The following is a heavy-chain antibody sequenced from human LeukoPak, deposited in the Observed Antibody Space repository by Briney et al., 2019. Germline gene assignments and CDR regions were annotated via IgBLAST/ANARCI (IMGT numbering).Heavy chain of an antibody. J-gene: IGHJ3*02. Sequence: GGSLRLSCAASGFTFSSYSMNWVRQAPGKGLEWVSYISSSSTIYYADSVKGRFTISRDNAKNSLYLQMNSLRAEDTAVYYCARDSESAGVAATASPFDIWGQGTKVTVSS. CDR3: ARDSESAGVAATASPFDI. V-gene: IGHV3-48*01. CDR2: ISSSSTI. CDR1: GFTFSSYS. D-gene: IGHD2-15*01.